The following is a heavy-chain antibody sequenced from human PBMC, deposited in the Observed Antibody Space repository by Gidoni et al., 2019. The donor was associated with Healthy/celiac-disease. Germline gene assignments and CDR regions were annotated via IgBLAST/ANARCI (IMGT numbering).Heavy chain of an antibody. CDR2: IYYSGST. CDR3: AGVGITGVTMPYNDY. J-gene: IGHJ4*02. Sequence: QVQLQESGPVLVQPSAPLSLTCTVPGRSVSIGSYYWSWIRRPPGKGLEGIGYIYYSGSTNYNPSLKSRVTISVDTSKNQFSLKLSSVTAADTAVYYCAGVGITGVTMPYNDYWGQGTLVTVSS. CDR1: GRSVSIGSYY. V-gene: IGHV4-61*01. D-gene: IGHD1-20*01.